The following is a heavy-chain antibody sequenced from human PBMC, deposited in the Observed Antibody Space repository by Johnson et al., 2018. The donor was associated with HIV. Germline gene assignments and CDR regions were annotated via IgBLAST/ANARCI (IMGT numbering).Heavy chain of an antibody. CDR2: INWNGGST. V-gene: IGHV3-20*04. CDR3: AKDMGRYSGSYGNYDAFDS. Sequence: VQLVESGGGVARPGGSLRLSCAASGFTFDDYGMSWVRQDPGKGLEWVSGINWNGGSTGYADSVKGRFTISRDTAKNSLYLQMNSLRTEDTALYYCAKDMGRYSGSYGNYDAFDSWGQGTMVTVSS. CDR1: GFTFDDYG. D-gene: IGHD1-26*01. J-gene: IGHJ3*02.